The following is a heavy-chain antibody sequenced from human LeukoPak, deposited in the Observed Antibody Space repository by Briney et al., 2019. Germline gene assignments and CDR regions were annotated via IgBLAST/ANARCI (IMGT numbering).Heavy chain of an antibody. D-gene: IGHD2-21*02. Sequence: ASVKVSCKASGYTFTSYDINWVRQATGQGLEWMGWMNPNSGNTGYAQKFQGRVTMTRNTSISTAYMELSSLRSEDTAVYYCARFVVVTANFDYWGQGTLVTVSS. CDR1: GYTFTSYD. CDR2: MNPNSGNT. CDR3: ARFVVVTANFDY. J-gene: IGHJ4*02. V-gene: IGHV1-8*01.